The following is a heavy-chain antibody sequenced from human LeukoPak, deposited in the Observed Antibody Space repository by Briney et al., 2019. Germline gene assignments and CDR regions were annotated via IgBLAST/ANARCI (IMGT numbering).Heavy chain of an antibody. Sequence: PGGSLRLSCAASGFTFSGYWMSWVRQAPGQGLEWVANINQDGSEKYYVDSVKGRFTISRENAKNSLYLQMNSLRAEDTAVYYCARVPRHGYTSYYFDYWGQGTLVTVSS. J-gene: IGHJ4*02. CDR2: INQDGSEK. D-gene: IGHD5-24*01. CDR3: ARVPRHGYTSYYFDY. V-gene: IGHV3-7*01. CDR1: GFTFSGYW.